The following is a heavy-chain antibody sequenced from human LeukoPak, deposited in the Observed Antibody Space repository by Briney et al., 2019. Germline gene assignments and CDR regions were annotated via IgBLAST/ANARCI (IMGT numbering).Heavy chain of an antibody. J-gene: IGHJ4*02. CDR1: GYTLTSYD. CDR2: MNPNSGNT. CDR3: ARGITSDY. V-gene: IGHV1-8*01. Sequence: GASVKVSCKASGYTLTSYDVSWVRQASGQGLEWVGWMNPNSGNTGYAQNFQGRVTMTRDTSISTAYMELTSLRSEDTAIYYCARGITSDYWGQGILITVSS.